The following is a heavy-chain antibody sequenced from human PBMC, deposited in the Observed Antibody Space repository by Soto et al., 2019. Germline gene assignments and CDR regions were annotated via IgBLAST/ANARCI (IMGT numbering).Heavy chain of an antibody. CDR1: GGSINNYY. Sequence: KPSETLSLTCTVSGGSINNYYWTWIRQPPGMGLEWIGYVYYTGTTSYNPSLKSRVTISIDGSKNQISLKLSSVTAGDTAFYYCARLGGYYHSLDTWGQGTLVTVSS. CDR2: VYYTGTT. V-gene: IGHV4-59*08. D-gene: IGHD3-22*01. J-gene: IGHJ5*02. CDR3: ARLGGYYHSLDT.